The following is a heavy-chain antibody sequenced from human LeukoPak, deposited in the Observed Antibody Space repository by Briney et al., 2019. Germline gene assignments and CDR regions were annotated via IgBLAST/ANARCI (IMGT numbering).Heavy chain of an antibody. V-gene: IGHV1-2*02. CDR3: ARVVTGDYGGSDAFDI. CDR1: GCTFTGYY. J-gene: IGHJ3*02. CDR2: INPNSGGT. Sequence: ASVKVSCKASGCTFTGYYMHWVRQAPGQGLEWMGWINPNSGGTNYAQKFQGRVTMTRDTSISTAYMELSRLRSDDTAVYYCARVVTGDYGGSDAFDIWGQGTMVTVSS. D-gene: IGHD4-17*01.